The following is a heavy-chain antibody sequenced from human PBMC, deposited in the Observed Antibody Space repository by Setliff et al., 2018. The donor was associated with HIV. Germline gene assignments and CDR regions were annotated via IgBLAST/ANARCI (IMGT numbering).Heavy chain of an antibody. CDR2: IIPIFGTA. CDR1: GYTFTSYD. Sequence: ASVKVSCKASGYTFTSYDINWVRQATGQGLEWMGGIIPIFGTANYAQKFQGRVTITADKSTSTAYMELSSLRSEDTAVYYCARGGVEQWLVWNQGAGFYWGQGTLVTVSS. CDR3: ARGGVEQWLVWNQGAGFY. D-gene: IGHD6-19*01. J-gene: IGHJ4*02. V-gene: IGHV1-69*06.